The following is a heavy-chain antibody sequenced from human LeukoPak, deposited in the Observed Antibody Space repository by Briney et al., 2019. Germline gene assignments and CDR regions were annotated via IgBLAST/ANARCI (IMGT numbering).Heavy chain of an antibody. CDR1: GGSIGSGGYS. V-gene: IGHV4-30-2*01. CDR2: IYHSGST. J-gene: IGHJ4*02. D-gene: IGHD3-22*01. Sequence: SETLSLTCAVSGGSIGSGGYSWSWIRQPPGKGLEWIGYIYHSGSTYYNPSLKSRVTISVDRSKNQFSLKLSSVTAADKAVYYCARLYYYDSSGYYMDYWGQGTLVTVSS. CDR3: ARLYYYDSSGYYMDY.